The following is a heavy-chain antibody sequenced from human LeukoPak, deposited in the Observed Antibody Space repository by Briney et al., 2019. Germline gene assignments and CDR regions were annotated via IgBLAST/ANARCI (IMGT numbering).Heavy chain of an antibody. J-gene: IGHJ3*02. D-gene: IGHD3-10*01. CDR1: GGSISSGGYY. CDR2: IYYSGST. Sequence: SQTLSLTCTVSGGSISSGGYYWSWIRQHPGKGLEWIGYIYYSGSTYYNPSLKSRVTISVDTSKNQFSLTLSSVTAADTAVYYCARDRYYGSGSYRLRAFDIWGQGTMVTVSS. CDR3: ARDRYYGSGSYRLRAFDI. V-gene: IGHV4-31*03.